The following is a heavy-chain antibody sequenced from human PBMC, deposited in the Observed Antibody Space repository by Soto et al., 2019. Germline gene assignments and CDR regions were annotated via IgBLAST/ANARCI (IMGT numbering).Heavy chain of an antibody. D-gene: IGHD4-17*01. CDR3: AAPYGDYENYYYGMDV. CDR2: IVVGSGNT. J-gene: IGHJ6*02. Sequence: SVKVSCKASGFTFTSSAVRWVRQARGQRLEWIGWIVVGSGNTNYAQKFQERVTITRDMSTSTAYMELSSLRSEDTAVYYCAAPYGDYENYYYGMDVWGQGTTVTVSS. V-gene: IGHV1-58*01. CDR1: GFTFTSSA.